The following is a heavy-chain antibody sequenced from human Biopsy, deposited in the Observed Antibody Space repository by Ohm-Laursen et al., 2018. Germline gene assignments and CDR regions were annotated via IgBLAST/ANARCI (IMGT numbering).Heavy chain of an antibody. CDR1: GNTFATYH. D-gene: IGHD5-24*01. CDR3: ARAGVGSDGTDSYYYGMDV. J-gene: IGHJ6*02. V-gene: IGHV1-46*01. Sequence: SAKVSCKASGNTFATYHIHWVRQAPGQGLEWMGGISPSGATPSFSQKFQGRITMTRDTSTGTVYMDLNSLGSEDTAAYYCARAGVGSDGTDSYYYGMDVWGPGTTVTVSS. CDR2: ISPSGATP.